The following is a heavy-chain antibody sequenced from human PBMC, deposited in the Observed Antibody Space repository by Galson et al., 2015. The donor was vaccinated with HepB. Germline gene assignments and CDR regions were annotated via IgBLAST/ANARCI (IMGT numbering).Heavy chain of an antibody. Sequence: SLRLSCAVSGLTVSSSYLSWVRQAPGKGLEWVSVISSSGSVIHYADSVRGRFTISRDNSKNTLYLEMNSLRGEDTATYYCAKRSGSSLFDSWGQGTLVTVSS. J-gene: IGHJ4*02. CDR1: GLTVSSSY. D-gene: IGHD6-6*01. CDR3: AKRSGSSLFDS. CDR2: ISSSGSVI. V-gene: IGHV3-23*01.